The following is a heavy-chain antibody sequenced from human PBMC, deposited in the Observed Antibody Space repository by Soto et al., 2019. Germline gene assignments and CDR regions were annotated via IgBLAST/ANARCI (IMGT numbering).Heavy chain of an antibody. CDR2: IWDDGSNK. D-gene: IGHD6-19*01. J-gene: IGHJ4*02. CDR3: ARDRYSSGWYDLDY. Sequence: QVQLVESGGGVVQPGRSLRLSCAASGFTFSSYGMHWVRQAPGKGLEWVAVIWDDGSNKYYADSVKGRFTISRDNSKNMLYLQMNSLRAEDTAVYYCARDRYSSGWYDLDYWGQGTLVTVSS. CDR1: GFTFSSYG. V-gene: IGHV3-33*01.